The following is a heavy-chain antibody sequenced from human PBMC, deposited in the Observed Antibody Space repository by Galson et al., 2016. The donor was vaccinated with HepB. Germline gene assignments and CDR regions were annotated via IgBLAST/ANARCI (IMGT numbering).Heavy chain of an antibody. Sequence: SGAEVKKPGESLRISCKDSGYSFSTYWIIWVRQMPGKGLEWMGRIDPSDSYTNYSPSFQGHVTISADKSISTAYLQWSSLKASDTGIYYCARQGSSAGELYYYYGMDVVGQGTTVTVYS. D-gene: IGHD2-15*01. J-gene: IGHJ6*01. CDR3: ARQGSSAGELYYYYGMDV. CDR2: IDPSDSYT. V-gene: IGHV5-10-1*01. CDR1: GYSFSTYW.